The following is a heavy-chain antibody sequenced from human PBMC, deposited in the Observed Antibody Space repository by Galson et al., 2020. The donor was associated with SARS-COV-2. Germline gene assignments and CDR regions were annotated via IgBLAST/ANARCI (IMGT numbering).Heavy chain of an antibody. CDR3: TKHVPRPFDP. CDR1: GFSFSGSS. Sequence: GESLKISCAASGFSFSGSSMHWVRQASGKGLEWVGRIRSKDNFYATTYAASVEGRFTISRDDSKNTAYLHMNSLKIEDTAVYYCTKHVPRPFDPWGQGTLVTVSS. CDR2: IRSKDNFYAT. V-gene: IGHV3-73*01. J-gene: IGHJ5*02.